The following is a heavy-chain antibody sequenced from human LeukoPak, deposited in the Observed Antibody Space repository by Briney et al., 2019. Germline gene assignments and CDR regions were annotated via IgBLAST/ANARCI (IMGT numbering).Heavy chain of an antibody. CDR2: IIPIFGTA. CDR3: ATNTMVSESYYYMDV. J-gene: IGHJ6*03. Sequence: ASVKVSCKASGYTFTGYYMHWVRQAPGQGLEWMGGIIPIFGTANYAQKFQGRVTITADESTSTAYMELSSLRSEDTAVYYCATNTMVSESYYYMDVWGKGTTVTISS. D-gene: IGHD3-10*01. V-gene: IGHV1-69*13. CDR1: GYTFTGYY.